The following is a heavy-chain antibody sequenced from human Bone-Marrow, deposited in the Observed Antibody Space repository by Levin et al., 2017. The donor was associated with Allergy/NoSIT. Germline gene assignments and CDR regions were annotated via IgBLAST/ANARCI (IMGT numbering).Heavy chain of an antibody. J-gene: IGHJ4*02. V-gene: IGHV4-30-2*01. CDR1: GGSISSGGYS. Sequence: SETLSLTFAVSGGSISSGGYSWSWIRQPPGKGLEWIGYIYHSESTSYNPSLKSRVTISVDRSKNLFSLKLSSVTAADTAVYYCARGTDLFDYWGKGTLVTVSS. CDR3: ARGTDLFDY. CDR2: IYHSEST.